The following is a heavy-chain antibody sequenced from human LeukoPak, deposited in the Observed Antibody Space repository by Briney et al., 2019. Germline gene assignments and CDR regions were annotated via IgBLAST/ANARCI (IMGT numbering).Heavy chain of an antibody. V-gene: IGHV3-23*01. Sequence: PGGSLRLSCAASGFTFSSCGMSWVRQAPGKGLEWVSAISGSGGSTYYADSVKGRFTISRDNSKNTLYLQMNSLRAEDTAVYYCAKGSYFDENEYFQHWGQGTLVTVSS. D-gene: IGHD3-9*01. J-gene: IGHJ1*01. CDR1: GFTFSSCG. CDR2: ISGSGGST. CDR3: AKGSYFDENEYFQH.